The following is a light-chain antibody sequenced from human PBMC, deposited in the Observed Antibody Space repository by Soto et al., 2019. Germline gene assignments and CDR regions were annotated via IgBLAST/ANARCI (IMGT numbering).Light chain of an antibody. CDR3: QQYSTYPIT. J-gene: IGKJ5*01. CDR1: QSVTTW. Sequence: DIQMTQSPSTLSASVGDIVTITCGASQSVTTWLAWYQQKPGKAPKLLIYKASNLESGLPSRFTGSGSGTEFTLTISSLQSDDFATYYCQQYSTYPITFGQGTRLEIK. V-gene: IGKV1-5*03. CDR2: KAS.